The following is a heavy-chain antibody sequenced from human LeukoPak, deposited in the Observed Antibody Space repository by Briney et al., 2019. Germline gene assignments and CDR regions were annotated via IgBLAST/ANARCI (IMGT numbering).Heavy chain of an antibody. CDR3: SRRAHVLLPAA. Sequence: PSETLSLTCIVSGGSFSSSAYYWVCIRRPPGKGLEWVGSFYHDGSTYYNPSLKSRVAVSVDTSNKHFSLKFNPVTAAETAVYYWSRRAHVLLPAAWGQGTLVSVSS. D-gene: IGHD3-10*01. CDR2: FYHDGST. J-gene: IGHJ5*02. CDR1: GGSFSSSAYY. V-gene: IGHV4-39*02.